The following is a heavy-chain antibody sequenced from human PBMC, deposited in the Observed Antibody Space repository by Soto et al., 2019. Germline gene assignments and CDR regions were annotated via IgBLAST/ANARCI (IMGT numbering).Heavy chain of an antibody. CDR3: ARGPTDYYDKCGDYSLDY. J-gene: IGHJ4*02. V-gene: IGHV1-18*01. CDR2: ISTYNGDT. D-gene: IGHD3-22*01. CDR1: GYTFITYG. Sequence: QVQLVQSGAEVKEPGASVKVSCKASGYTFITYGMSWVRQAPGQGLDWMGWISTYNGDTKYADRLQGRVTMTTDTTTGTGSMELRSVRSDDTAVYYCARGPTDYYDKCGDYSLDYWGQGTLVTVSS.